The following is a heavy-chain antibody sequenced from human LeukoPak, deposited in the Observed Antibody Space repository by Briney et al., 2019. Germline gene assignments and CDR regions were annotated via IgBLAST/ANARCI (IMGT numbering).Heavy chain of an antibody. Sequence: SETLSLTCTVSGGSISSGDYYWSWIRQPPGKGLEWIVYISYSGSTYYNPSLKSRVTISVDTPKNQFSLKLSSVTAAGTAVYYCARRVVPAAIQGPDYWGQGTLVTVSS. CDR2: ISYSGST. CDR1: GGSISSGDYY. CDR3: ARRVVPAAIQGPDY. J-gene: IGHJ4*02. D-gene: IGHD2-2*02. V-gene: IGHV4-30-4*08.